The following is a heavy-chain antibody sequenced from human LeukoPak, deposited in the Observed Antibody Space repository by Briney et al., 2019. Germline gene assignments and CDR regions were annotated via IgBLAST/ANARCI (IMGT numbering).Heavy chain of an antibody. J-gene: IGHJ4*02. CDR1: GFTVSSNY. D-gene: IGHD3-10*01. Sequence: GGSLRLSCAASGFTVSSNYMSWVRQAPGKGLEWVSVIYSGGSTYYADSVKGRFTISRDNSKNTLYLQMNSLRAEDTAVYYCAKDLLPPYYYGSGKFDYWGQGTLVTVSS. CDR2: IYSGGST. V-gene: IGHV3-53*01. CDR3: AKDLLPPYYYGSGKFDY.